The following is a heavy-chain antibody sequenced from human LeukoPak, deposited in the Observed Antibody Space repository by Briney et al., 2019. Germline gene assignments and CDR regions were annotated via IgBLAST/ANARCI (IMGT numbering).Heavy chain of an antibody. CDR2: ISGSGGST. V-gene: IGHV3-23*01. J-gene: IGHJ4*02. CDR3: AKLFYDILAGGTPFDY. Sequence: PGGSLRLSCAASGFTFSSYAMSWVRQAPGKGLEWVSAISGSGGSTYYADSVKGRFTISRDNSKNTLYLQMNSLRAEDTAVYYCAKLFYDILAGGTPFDYWGQGTLVTVSS. D-gene: IGHD3-9*01. CDR1: GFTFSSYA.